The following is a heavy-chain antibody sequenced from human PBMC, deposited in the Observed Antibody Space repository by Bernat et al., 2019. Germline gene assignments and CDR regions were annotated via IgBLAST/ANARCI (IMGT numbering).Heavy chain of an antibody. CDR3: AAACTRGGCYKAVDI. CDR2: IFYSGIP. J-gene: IGHJ3*02. V-gene: IGHV4-59*01. Sequence: QVQLHESGPGLMKPSGTLSLTCTVSGSSISSYYWNWIRQPPGKGLEWIGSIFYSGIPSYNPSPKSRVTISLNTSKNQFSLRLSSVTAADTAVYYCAAACTRGGCYKAVDIWGQGAMVTVS. CDR1: GSSISSYY. D-gene: IGHD2-8*02.